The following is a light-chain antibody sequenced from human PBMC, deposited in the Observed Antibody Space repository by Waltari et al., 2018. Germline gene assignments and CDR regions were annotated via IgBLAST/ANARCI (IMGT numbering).Light chain of an antibody. Sequence: EMLLRQSPGTLALCPGEGATLSCRTSKTIRTTYLAWYQQKPGQAPTHLIYCTCTSATGIPDRVSGGASGTVISLTISSREPEDFSTEYCHQYDFSPRAFGGGTKVEIK. CDR1: KTIRTTY. CDR2: CTC. V-gene: IGKV3-20*01. J-gene: IGKJ4*01. CDR3: HQYDFSPRA.